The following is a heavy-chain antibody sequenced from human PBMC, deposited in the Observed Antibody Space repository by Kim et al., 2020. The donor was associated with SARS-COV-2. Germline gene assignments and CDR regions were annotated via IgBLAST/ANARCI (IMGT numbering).Heavy chain of an antibody. D-gene: IGHD2-2*01. V-gene: IGHV3-11*04. Sequence: GGSLRLSCAASGFTFSDYYMSWIRQAPGKGLEWVSYISSSGSTIYYADSVKGRFTISRDNDKNSLYLQMNSLRAEDTAVYYCARETVVPAAMLDYWGQGTLVTVSS. CDR1: GFTFSDYY. CDR3: ARETVVPAAMLDY. CDR2: ISSSGSTI. J-gene: IGHJ4*02.